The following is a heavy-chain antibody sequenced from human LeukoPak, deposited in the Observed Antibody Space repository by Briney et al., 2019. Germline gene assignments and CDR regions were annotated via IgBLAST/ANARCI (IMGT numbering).Heavy chain of an antibody. Sequence: GGSLRLSCAASGFTFSSYGMHWVRQAPGKGLEWVSYISSTGTTIYYADSVKGRFTISRDNAKNSLYLQMNSLRAEDTAVYYCARVADYYYYYMDVWGKGTTVTISS. J-gene: IGHJ6*03. CDR3: ARVADYYYYYMDV. CDR1: GFTFSSYG. CDR2: ISSTGTTI. V-gene: IGHV3-48*04.